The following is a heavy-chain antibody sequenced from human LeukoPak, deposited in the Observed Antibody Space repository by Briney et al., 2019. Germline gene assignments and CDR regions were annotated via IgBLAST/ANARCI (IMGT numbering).Heavy chain of an antibody. Sequence: GGALRLSFAASGFTLSSYSMNWGRPAPGKGLGWVSSISSSSSYIYYADSVKGRFTISRDNAKNSLYLQMNSLRAEDTAVYYCARDVAVAGRGGWGQGTLVTVSS. CDR1: GFTLSSYS. CDR2: ISSSSSYI. D-gene: IGHD6-19*01. CDR3: ARDVAVAGRGG. V-gene: IGHV3-21*01. J-gene: IGHJ4*02.